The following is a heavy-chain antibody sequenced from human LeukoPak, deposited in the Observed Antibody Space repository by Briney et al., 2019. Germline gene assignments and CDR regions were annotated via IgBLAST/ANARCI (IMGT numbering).Heavy chain of an antibody. CDR2: IYYSGRT. Sequence: YPSETLSLTCTVSSVSISDISYYWGWIRQPPGKGLEWIDSIYYSGRTYYNSSLKSRVTISVDTSKHQFSLKVTSVTAADTAVYYCASAYYDILGGHFDYWGQGTLVTVSS. D-gene: IGHD3-9*01. CDR3: ASAYYDILGGHFDY. J-gene: IGHJ4*02. V-gene: IGHV4-39*07. CDR1: SVSISDISYY.